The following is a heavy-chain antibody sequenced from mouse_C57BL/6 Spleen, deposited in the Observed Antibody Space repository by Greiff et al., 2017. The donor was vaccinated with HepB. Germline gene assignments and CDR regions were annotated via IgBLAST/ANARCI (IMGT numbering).Heavy chain of an antibody. CDR3: ARWDGYSYAMDY. J-gene: IGHJ4*01. V-gene: IGHV1-76*01. D-gene: IGHD2-3*01. Sequence: QVQLQQSGAELVRPGASVKLSCKASGYTFTDYYINWVKQRPGQGLEWIARIYPGSGNTYYNEKFKGKATLTAEKSSSTAYMQLSSLTSEDSAVYFCARWDGYSYAMDYWGQGTSVTVSS. CDR2: IYPGSGNT. CDR1: GYTFTDYY.